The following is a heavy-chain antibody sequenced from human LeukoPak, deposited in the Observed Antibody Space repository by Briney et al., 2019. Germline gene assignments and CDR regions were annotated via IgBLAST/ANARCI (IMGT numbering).Heavy chain of an antibody. CDR2: IYYSGST. CDR1: GGSISSYY. Sequence: SETLSLTCTVSGGSISSYYWSWIRQPPGKGLEWIGYIYYSGSTNYNPSLKSRVTISVDTSKNQFSLKLSSVTAADTAVYYCASYGGYTTGTSTYYYMDVWGKGTTVTVSS. V-gene: IGHV4-59*12. CDR3: ASYGGYTTGTSTYYYMDV. J-gene: IGHJ6*03. D-gene: IGHD1-7*01.